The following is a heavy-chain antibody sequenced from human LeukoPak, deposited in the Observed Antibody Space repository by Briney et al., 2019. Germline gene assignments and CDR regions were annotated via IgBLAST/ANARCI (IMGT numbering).Heavy chain of an antibody. CDR3: AKGGAYGSGSYCDY. J-gene: IGHJ4*02. D-gene: IGHD3-10*01. Sequence: GGSLRLSCAVSGFTFSGHGMHWVRQVPGKGLEWVASISGGGSDTYNEDAVKGRFTISRDNYKSTLSLQMKSLRAEDTAVYYCAKGGAYGSGSYCDYWGQGTLVTVSS. CDR1: GFTFSGHG. CDR2: ISGGGSDT. V-gene: IGHV3-23*02.